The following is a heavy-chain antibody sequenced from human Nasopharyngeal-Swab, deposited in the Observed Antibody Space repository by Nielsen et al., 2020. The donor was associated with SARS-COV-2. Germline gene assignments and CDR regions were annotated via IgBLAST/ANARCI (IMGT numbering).Heavy chain of an antibody. D-gene: IGHD1-26*01. V-gene: IGHV4-59*08. CDR3: ASSGSYLGADY. CDR2: IYYSGST. CDR1: GGSISSYY. J-gene: IGHJ4*02. Sequence: SETLSLTCTVSGGSISSYYWSWIRQPPGKGLEWIGYIYYSGSTNYNPPLKSRVTISVDTSKNQLSLKLSSVTAADTAVYYCASSGSYLGADYWGQGTLVTVSS.